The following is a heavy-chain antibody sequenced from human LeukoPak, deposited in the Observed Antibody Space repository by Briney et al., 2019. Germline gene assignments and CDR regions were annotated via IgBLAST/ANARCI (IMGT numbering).Heavy chain of an antibody. Sequence: PGGSLRLSCAASGFTFSSYAMSWVRQAPGQGLEWVSAISGSGGSTYYADSVKGRFTISRDNSRNTLYLQMNSLRAEDTAVYFCAKGRNTTMGSYYFDSWGQGTLVTVSS. CDR1: GFTFSSYA. J-gene: IGHJ4*02. D-gene: IGHD5-18*01. CDR3: AKGRNTTMGSYYFDS. V-gene: IGHV3-23*01. CDR2: ISGSGGST.